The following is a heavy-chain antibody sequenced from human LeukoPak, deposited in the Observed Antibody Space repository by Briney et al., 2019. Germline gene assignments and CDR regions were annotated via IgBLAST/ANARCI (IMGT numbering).Heavy chain of an antibody. D-gene: IGHD6-19*01. Sequence: GGSLRLSCAASGFSFSDSGMDWVRQAPGKGLEWVSTISGSGGSTYYADSVKGRFTISRDNSKNTLYLQMNSLRAEDTAVYYCAKGIYSSGWSYFDYWGHGTLVTVSS. CDR1: GFSFSDSG. V-gene: IGHV3-23*01. J-gene: IGHJ4*01. CDR3: AKGIYSSGWSYFDY. CDR2: ISGSGGST.